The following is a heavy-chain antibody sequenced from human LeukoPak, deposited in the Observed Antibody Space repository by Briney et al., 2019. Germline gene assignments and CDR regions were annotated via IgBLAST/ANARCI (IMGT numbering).Heavy chain of an antibody. J-gene: IGHJ5*02. V-gene: IGHV4-38-2*02. Sequence: PSETLSLTCTVSGYSISSGYYWGWIRQPPGRGLEWIGSIYGSGSTYYNPSLKSRVTISVDTSKNQLSLKLSSVTAADTAVYYCARDCSGGWGLDWFDPWGQGTLVTVSS. CDR2: IYGSGST. CDR1: GYSISSGYY. CDR3: ARDCSGGWGLDWFDP. D-gene: IGHD2-15*01.